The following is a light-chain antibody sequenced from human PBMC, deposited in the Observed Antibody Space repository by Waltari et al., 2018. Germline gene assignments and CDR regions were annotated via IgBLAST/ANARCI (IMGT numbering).Light chain of an antibody. CDR3: QQYDTYPIYT. J-gene: IGKJ2*01. CDR2: HAS. V-gene: IGKV1-5*01. CDR1: QSISSW. Sequence: DTQMTQSLSTLSASVGDTVTITCRASQSISSWLAWYQQKPGKAPKLLIFHASSLESGVPSRFSGGGSGVEFTLTISSLQPDDFATYYCQQYDTYPIYTFGQGTKLEIK.